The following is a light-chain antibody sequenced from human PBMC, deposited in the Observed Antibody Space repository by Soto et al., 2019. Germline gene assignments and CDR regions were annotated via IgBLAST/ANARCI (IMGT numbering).Light chain of an antibody. CDR3: QQYDNLPT. V-gene: IGKV1-33*01. Sequence: DIQMTQSPSSLSASVGDRVTITCQASQDISNYLNWYQQKPGKAPKLLIYDASNLETGVPSRFSGSGSGTDFTFTSSSLQPEDIATYYCQQYDNLPTFGRGTKVEIK. CDR1: QDISNY. J-gene: IGKJ4*01. CDR2: DAS.